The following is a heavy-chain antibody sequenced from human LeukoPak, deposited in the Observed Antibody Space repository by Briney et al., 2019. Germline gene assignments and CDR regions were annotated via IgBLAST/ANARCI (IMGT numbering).Heavy chain of an antibody. D-gene: IGHD3-10*01. CDR3: ARDLLWFGELFDAFDI. V-gene: IGHV3-30*04. Sequence: GRSLRLSCAASGFTFSSYAMHWVRQAPGKGLEWVAVISYDGSNKYYADSVKGRFTISRDNSKNTLYLQMNSLRAEDTAAYYCARDLLWFGELFDAFDIWGQGTMVTVSS. J-gene: IGHJ3*02. CDR1: GFTFSSYA. CDR2: ISYDGSNK.